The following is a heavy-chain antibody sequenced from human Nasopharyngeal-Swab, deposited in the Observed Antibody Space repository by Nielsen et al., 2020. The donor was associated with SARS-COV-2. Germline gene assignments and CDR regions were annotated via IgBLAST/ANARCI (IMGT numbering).Heavy chain of an antibody. CDR1: GYTFTSYY. Sequence: ASVKVSCKASGYTFTSYYMHWVRRAPGQGLEWMGIINPSGGSTSYAQKFQGRVTMTRDTSTSTVYMELSSLRSEDTAVYYCARDQIGDSSGYDFDYWGQGTLVTVSS. CDR3: ARDQIGDSSGYDFDY. D-gene: IGHD3-22*01. J-gene: IGHJ4*02. CDR2: INPSGGST. V-gene: IGHV1-46*01.